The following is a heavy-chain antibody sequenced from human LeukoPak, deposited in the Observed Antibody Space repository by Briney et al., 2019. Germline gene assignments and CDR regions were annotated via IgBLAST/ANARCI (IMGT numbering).Heavy chain of an antibody. CDR2: IYYSGST. Sequence: PSETLSLTCTVSGGSISSYYWSWIRQPPGKGLEWIGYIYYSGSTNYNPSPKSRVTISVDTSKNQFSLKLSSVTAADTAVYYCARVPGYYYDSSGYLSDAFDIWGQGTMVTVSS. D-gene: IGHD3-22*01. CDR1: GGSISSYY. V-gene: IGHV4-59*01. J-gene: IGHJ3*02. CDR3: ARVPGYYYDSSGYLSDAFDI.